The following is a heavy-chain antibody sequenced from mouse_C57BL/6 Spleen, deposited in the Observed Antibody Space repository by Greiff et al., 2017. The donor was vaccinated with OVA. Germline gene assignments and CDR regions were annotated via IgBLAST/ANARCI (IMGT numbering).Heavy chain of an antibody. V-gene: IGHV3-6*01. CDR1: GYSITSGYY. D-gene: IGHD4-1*01. J-gene: IGHJ2*01. CDR2: ISYDGSN. CDR3: ASLNWGFDY. Sequence: EVKLMESGPGLVKPSQSLSLTCSVTGYSITSGYYWNWIRQFPGNKLEWMGYISYDGSNNYNPSLKNRISITRDTSKNQFFLKLNSVTTEDTATYYCASLNWGFDYWGQGTTLTVSS.